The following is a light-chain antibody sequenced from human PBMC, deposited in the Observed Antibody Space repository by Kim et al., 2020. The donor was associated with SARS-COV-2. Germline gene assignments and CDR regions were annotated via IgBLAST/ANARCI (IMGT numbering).Light chain of an antibody. V-gene: IGLV3-19*01. Sequence: SSELPQDPAVSVALGQTVRITCQGDSLRSYYASWYQQKPGQAPVLVIYGKNNRPSGIPDRFSGSSSGNTASLTITGAQAEDEADYYCNSRDSSGNHLEFG. J-gene: IGLJ3*02. CDR2: GKN. CDR3: NSRDSSGNHLE. CDR1: SLRSYY.